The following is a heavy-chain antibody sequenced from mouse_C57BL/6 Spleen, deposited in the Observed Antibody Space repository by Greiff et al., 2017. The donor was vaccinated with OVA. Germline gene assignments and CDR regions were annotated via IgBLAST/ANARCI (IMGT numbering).Heavy chain of an antibody. J-gene: IGHJ3*01. CDR3: TRGDHSNTWFAY. CDR2: IYPGNSDT. CDR1: GYTFTSYW. V-gene: IGHV1-5*01. D-gene: IGHD2-5*01. Sequence: VQLQQSGTVLARPGASVKMSCKTSGYTFTSYWMHWVKQRPGPGLEWIGAIYPGNSDTSYNQKFKGKAKLTAVTSASTAYMELSSLTNEDSAVYYCTRGDHSNTWFAYWGQGTLVTVSA.